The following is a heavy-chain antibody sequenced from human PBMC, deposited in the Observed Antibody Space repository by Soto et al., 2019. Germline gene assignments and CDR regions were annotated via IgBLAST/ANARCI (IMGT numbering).Heavy chain of an antibody. V-gene: IGHV3-11*01. J-gene: IGHJ6*03. Sequence: GGSLRLSCAASGFTFSDYYMSWIRQAPGKGLEWVSYISSSGSTIYYADSVKGRFTVSRDNAKNSLYLQMNSLRAEDTAVYYCASYYYDFWSGYQNYYYYMDVWGKGTTVTISS. CDR2: ISSSGSTI. D-gene: IGHD3-3*01. CDR3: ASYYYDFWSGYQNYYYYMDV. CDR1: GFTFSDYY.